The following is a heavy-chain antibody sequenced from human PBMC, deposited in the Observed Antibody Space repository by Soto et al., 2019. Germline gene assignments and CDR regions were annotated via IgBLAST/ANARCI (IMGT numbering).Heavy chain of an antibody. CDR1: GYTFTIYG. D-gene: IGHD4-4*01. CDR2: SSAYNGDT. V-gene: IGHV1-18*04. Sequence: QVQLVQSGAEVKKPGASVKVSCKASGYTFTIYGISWVRQAPGQGLEWMGWSSAYNGDTNYAQKYQGRVTMTTDTSTSTGYMELRSLRFDDTAVYYCARAGQFTGWFDSWGQGTLVTVSS. J-gene: IGHJ5*01. CDR3: ARAGQFTGWFDS.